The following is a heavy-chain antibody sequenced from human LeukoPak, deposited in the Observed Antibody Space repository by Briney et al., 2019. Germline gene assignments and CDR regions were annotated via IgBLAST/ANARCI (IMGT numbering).Heavy chain of an antibody. D-gene: IGHD2-21*01. CDR2: ISGRGGTK. V-gene: IGHV3-23*01. J-gene: IGHJ3*02. CDR1: GFTLTSYP. CDR3: AKDRGGDFYDAFDI. Sequence: GGSLSLSGAAFGFTLTSYPMSWARQAPGKGLDGVSVISGRGGTKYYADSVKGRFTISRDNSKNILYLQMNSLSAEDTAVYYCAKDRGGDFYDAFDIWGQGTLVTVSS.